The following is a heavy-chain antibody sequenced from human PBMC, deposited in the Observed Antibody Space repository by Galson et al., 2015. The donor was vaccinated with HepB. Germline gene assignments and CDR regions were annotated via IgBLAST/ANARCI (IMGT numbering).Heavy chain of an antibody. V-gene: IGHV3-30*04. D-gene: IGHD4-17*01. J-gene: IGHJ4*02. Sequence: SLRLSCAASGFTFGDYTMTWFRQAPGKGLEWVALISYAGSNKYYAESVKGRFTISRDNSQNTLYLQMNSLRVEDTAVYYCAKGRVTTRGDYFDYWGQGTLVTVSS. CDR1: GFTFGDYT. CDR3: AKGRVTTRGDYFDY. CDR2: ISYAGSNK.